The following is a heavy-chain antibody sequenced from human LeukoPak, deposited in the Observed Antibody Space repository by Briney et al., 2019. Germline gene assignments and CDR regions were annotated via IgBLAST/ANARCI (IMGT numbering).Heavy chain of an antibody. Sequence: GGSLRLSCAASGFTFSNYAMSWVRQAPGKGLEWVSGISGSGGSTYYADSVKGRFTISRDNSKNTLYLQMNSLRVEDTAIYYCAKAYSVGATQFDYWGQGTLVTVSS. V-gene: IGHV3-23*01. CDR1: GFTFSNYA. D-gene: IGHD1-26*01. CDR3: AKAYSVGATQFDY. CDR2: ISGSGGST. J-gene: IGHJ4*02.